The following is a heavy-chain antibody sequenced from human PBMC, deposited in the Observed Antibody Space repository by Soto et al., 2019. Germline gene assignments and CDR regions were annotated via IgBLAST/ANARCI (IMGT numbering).Heavy chain of an antibody. V-gene: IGHV1-69*13. D-gene: IGHD2-15*01. Sequence: PRPPVKVSCKASGGTFSSDAFSWVRQAPGQGLEWMGGIIPTSGTANYAQKFQGRATITADESTSTAYMELSSLTSEDTAVYFCARGQGYCSGGICYYYYYGMDVWGQGTTVTVSS. CDR1: GGTFSSDA. J-gene: IGHJ6*02. CDR3: ARGQGYCSGGICYYYYYGMDV. CDR2: IIPTSGTA.